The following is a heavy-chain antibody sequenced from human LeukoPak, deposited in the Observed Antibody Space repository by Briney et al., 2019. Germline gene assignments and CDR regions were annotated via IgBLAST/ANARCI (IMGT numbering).Heavy chain of an antibody. Sequence: SETLSLTCGVHGGSFNDYSWTWIRQSPGKGLEWIGEINHSGSTTYNPSLKSRFTMSVDASKNQFSLTLSSVAAADTAVYYCARLGLYTSSWHRYYYFDYWGQGTLVTVSS. D-gene: IGHD6-13*01. CDR3: ARLGLYTSSWHRYYYFDY. J-gene: IGHJ4*02. CDR1: GGSFNDYS. CDR2: INHSGST. V-gene: IGHV4-34*01.